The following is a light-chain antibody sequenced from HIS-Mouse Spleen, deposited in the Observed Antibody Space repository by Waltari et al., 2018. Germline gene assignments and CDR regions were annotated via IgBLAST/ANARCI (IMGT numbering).Light chain of an antibody. J-gene: IGKJ1*01. CDR3: QQYNSYST. CDR1: QSISSW. CDR2: KAS. V-gene: IGKV1-5*03. Sequence: DIQMTQSPSTLSASVGHRVPITCRASQSISSWLAWYQQKPGKAPKLLIYKASSLESGVPSRFSGSGSGTEFTLTISSLQPDDFATYYCQQYNSYSTFGQGTKVEIK.